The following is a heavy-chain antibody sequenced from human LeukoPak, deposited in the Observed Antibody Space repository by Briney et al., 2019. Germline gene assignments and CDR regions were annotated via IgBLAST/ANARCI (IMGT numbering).Heavy chain of an antibody. CDR2: ISYHGNNE. CDR3: ARCPESSGYYYELDS. Sequence: GRSLRLSCAASGFTLSLYGMHWVRQAPGKGLEWVAVISYHGNNESYADSVKGRFTISRDNSKNTLYLQMNSLTAEDTAVYYCARCPESSGYYYELDSWGQGTLVTVSS. D-gene: IGHD3-22*01. V-gene: IGHV3-30*03. CDR1: GFTLSLYG. J-gene: IGHJ4*02.